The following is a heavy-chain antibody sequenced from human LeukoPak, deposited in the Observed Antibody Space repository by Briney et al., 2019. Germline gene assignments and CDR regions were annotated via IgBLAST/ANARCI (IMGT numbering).Heavy chain of an antibody. Sequence: LGGSLRLSCAVSGFSLSNYWMSWVRQTPGKGLEWVANIKQDGSEKHYVDSVKGRFAISRDNAKDSLYLQMNSLRIEDTAVYYCATSGYNFDYWGQGTLVSVSS. CDR1: GFSLSNYW. D-gene: IGHD5-18*01. J-gene: IGHJ4*02. V-gene: IGHV3-7*05. CDR2: IKQDGSEK. CDR3: ATSGYNFDY.